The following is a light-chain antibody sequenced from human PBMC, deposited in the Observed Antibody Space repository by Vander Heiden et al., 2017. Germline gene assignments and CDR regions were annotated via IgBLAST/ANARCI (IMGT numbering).Light chain of an antibody. V-gene: IGKV1-39*01. CDR2: AAS. CDR1: QFISSY. CDR3: QESYSNPPMFT. J-gene: IGKJ3*01. Sequence: DIQMTQSPSSLSASVGNRVTITCRASQFISSYLNWYQQKPGKAPKLLIYAASSLQSGVPSRFSGSGSGTDFTLTISSLQPEDFATYYCQESYSNPPMFTFGHGTKVDI.